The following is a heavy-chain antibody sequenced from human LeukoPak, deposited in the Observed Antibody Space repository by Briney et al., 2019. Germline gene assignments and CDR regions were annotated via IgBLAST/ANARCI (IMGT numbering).Heavy chain of an antibody. J-gene: IGHJ4*02. V-gene: IGHV3-23*01. CDR2: ISGSGGST. D-gene: IGHD5-18*01. Sequence: GGSLRLSCAASGFTFSSYAMSWVRQAPGKGLEWVSAISGSGGSTYYADSVKGRFTISRDNSKNTLYLQMNRLRAEDTAVYYCAKVDLDTAMVTAFDYWGQGTLVTVSS. CDR3: AKVDLDTAMVTAFDY. CDR1: GFTFSSYA.